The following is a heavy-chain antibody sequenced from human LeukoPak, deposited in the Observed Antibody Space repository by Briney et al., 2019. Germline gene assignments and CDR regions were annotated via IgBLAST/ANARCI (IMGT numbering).Heavy chain of an antibody. D-gene: IGHD2/OR15-2a*01. CDR2: IGTVGDT. Sequence: GESLRLSCAAPGFTFSNYDMHWVRQATGKGLEWVSSIGTVGDTYYSDSVKGRFTISRENAKNSWYLQMSSLRAGDTAVYYCLRDCNNIRCSGARMDVWGQGTTVIVSS. V-gene: IGHV3-13*01. CDR1: GFTFSNYD. J-gene: IGHJ6*02. CDR3: LRDCNNIRCSGARMDV.